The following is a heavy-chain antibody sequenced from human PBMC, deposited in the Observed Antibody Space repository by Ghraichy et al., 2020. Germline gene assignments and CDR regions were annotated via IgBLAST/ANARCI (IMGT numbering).Heavy chain of an antibody. CDR3: ASSIAARPCLDY. Sequence: LSLNCAASGFTFSDYYMSWIRQAPGKGLEWVSYISSSGSTIYYADSVKGRFTISRDNAKNSLYLQMNSLRAEDTAVYYCASSIAARPCLDYWGQGTLVTVSS. V-gene: IGHV3-11*04. J-gene: IGHJ4*02. CDR2: ISSSGSTI. CDR1: GFTFSDYY. D-gene: IGHD6-6*01.